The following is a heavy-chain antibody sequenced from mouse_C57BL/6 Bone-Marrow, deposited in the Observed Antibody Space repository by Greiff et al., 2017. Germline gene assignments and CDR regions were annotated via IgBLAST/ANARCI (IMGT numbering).Heavy chain of an antibody. Sequence: EVKLMESGGDLVKPGGSLKLSCAASGFTFSSYGMSWVRQTPDKRLEWVATISSGGSYTYYPDSVKGRFTISRDNAKNTLYLQMSSLKSEDTAMYYCARDSYFDVWGTGTTVTVSS. CDR3: ARDSYFDV. V-gene: IGHV5-6*01. J-gene: IGHJ1*03. CDR1: GFTFSSYG. CDR2: ISSGGSYT.